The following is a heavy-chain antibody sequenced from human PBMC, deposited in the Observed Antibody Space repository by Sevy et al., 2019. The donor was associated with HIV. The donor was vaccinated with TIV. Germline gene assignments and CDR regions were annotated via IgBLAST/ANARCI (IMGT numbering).Heavy chain of an antibody. CDR3: ATNMVHAGAYDSYFNF. CDR1: QFNFDTYA. CDR2: IWYDGSSK. Sequence: GGSLRLSCVASQFNFDTYAIHWVHQAPGKGLEWVAMIWYDGSSKDYAESVKGRFAISRDNSQNMAFLQMNSLRAEDTGVYYCATNMVHAGAYDSYFNFWGQGSLVTVSS. J-gene: IGHJ4*02. V-gene: IGHV3-33*01. D-gene: IGHD3-10*01.